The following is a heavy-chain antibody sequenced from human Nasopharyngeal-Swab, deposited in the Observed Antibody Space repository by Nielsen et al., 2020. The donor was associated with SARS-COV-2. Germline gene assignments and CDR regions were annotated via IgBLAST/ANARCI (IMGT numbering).Heavy chain of an antibody. D-gene: IGHD4-17*01. CDR2: TYYRSKWYN. Sequence: QTLSLTCAISGDSVSSSSAAWNWIRQSPSRGLEWLGRTYYRSKWYNDYAVSVKSRITINPDTSKNQFSLHLNSVTPEDTAVYYCARARGAYGDYYYYYTDVWGKGTTVTVSS. J-gene: IGHJ6*03. CDR3: ARARGAYGDYYYYYTDV. CDR1: GDSVSSSSAA. V-gene: IGHV6-1*01.